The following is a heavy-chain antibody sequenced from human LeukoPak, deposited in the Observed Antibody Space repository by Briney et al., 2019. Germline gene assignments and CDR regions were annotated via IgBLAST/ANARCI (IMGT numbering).Heavy chain of an antibody. J-gene: IGHJ3*02. D-gene: IGHD3-10*01. V-gene: IGHV4-34*01. CDR2: INHSGST. CDR1: GGSFSGYY. Sequence: SETLSLTCAVYGGSFSGYYWSWIRQPPGKGLEWVGEINHSGSTNYNPSLKSRVTISVDTSKNQFSLKLSSVTAADTAVYYCARSALLWFGELLLDNDAFDIWGQGTMVTVSS. CDR3: ARSALLWFGELLLDNDAFDI.